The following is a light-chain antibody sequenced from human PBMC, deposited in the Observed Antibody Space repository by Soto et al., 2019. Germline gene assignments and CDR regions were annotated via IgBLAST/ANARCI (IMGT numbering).Light chain of an antibody. Sequence: QSALTQPASVSGSPGQSITISCTGTSSDVGGYNYVSWYQQHPGKAPKLMIYDVSNRPSGVSNRFSGSKSGNTASLTISGLQAEDEADYYCSSYTSSSTLGFGGGTKLPVL. CDR1: SSDVGGYNY. J-gene: IGLJ2*01. V-gene: IGLV2-14*01. CDR3: SSYTSSSTLG. CDR2: DVS.